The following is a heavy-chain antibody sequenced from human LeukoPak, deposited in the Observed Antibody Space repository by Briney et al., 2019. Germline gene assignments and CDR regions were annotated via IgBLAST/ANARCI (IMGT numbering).Heavy chain of an antibody. CDR1: GFTFSSYA. Sequence: PGGSLRLSCAASGFTFSSYAMTWVRQAPGKGLEWVSDISGSGGNTYYADSVKGRFTISRDNYKNTLYLQMNSLRAEDTAVYYCAKLTMIVAVMDAFDMWGQGIMVTVSS. V-gene: IGHV3-23*01. CDR3: AKLTMIVAVMDAFDM. CDR2: ISGSGGNT. D-gene: IGHD3-22*01. J-gene: IGHJ3*02.